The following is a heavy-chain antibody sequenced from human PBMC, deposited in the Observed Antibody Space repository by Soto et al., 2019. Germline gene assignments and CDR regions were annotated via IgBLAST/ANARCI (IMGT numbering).Heavy chain of an antibody. CDR3: AGARSGSGIFEY. CDR1: GFTFNSDS. D-gene: IGHD3-10*01. Sequence: GGSLRLSCAASGFTFNSDSMNWVRQAPGKGLEWVSYISSGSSTIYYADSVKGRFTISRDNARNSLYLQMNSLRDEDTAVYYCAGARSGSGIFEYWGQGTLVTVSS. J-gene: IGHJ4*02. CDR2: ISSGSSTI. V-gene: IGHV3-48*02.